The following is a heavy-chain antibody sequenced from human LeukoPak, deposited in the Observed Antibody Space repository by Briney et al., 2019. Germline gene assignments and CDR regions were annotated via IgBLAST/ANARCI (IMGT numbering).Heavy chain of an antibody. CDR2: INTDGTST. CDR1: GFTFSNYW. J-gene: IGHJ4*02. D-gene: IGHD3-10*01. CDR3: AKGVSGYGSGRPFDY. Sequence: GGSLRLSCAASGFTFSNYWMYWVRQAPGKGLVCVSRINTDGTSTYYADSVKGRFTISRDNSKNTVYLQMNSLRAEDTAVYYCAKGVSGYGSGRPFDYWGQGTLVTVSS. V-gene: IGHV3-74*01.